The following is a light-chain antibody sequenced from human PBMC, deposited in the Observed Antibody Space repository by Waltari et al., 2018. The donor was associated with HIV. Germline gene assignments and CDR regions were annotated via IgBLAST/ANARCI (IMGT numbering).Light chain of an antibody. CDR1: SSNIGSNT. CDR3: AAWDDSLNGVV. V-gene: IGLV1-44*01. Sequence: QSVLTQPPSASGTPGQRVTISCSGSSSNIGSNTVNWYQQLPGTAPKLLIYSTNQRPSGFPDRFSGSKSGTSASLAISGLQSEDEADYYCAAWDDSLNGVVFGGGTKLTVL. J-gene: IGLJ2*01. CDR2: STN.